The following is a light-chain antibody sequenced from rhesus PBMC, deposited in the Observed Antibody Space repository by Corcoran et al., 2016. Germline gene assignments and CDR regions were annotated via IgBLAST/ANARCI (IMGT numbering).Light chain of an antibody. Sequence: EIVMTQSPATLSLSPGERATLSCRASQSVSSRLAWYQQKPGQAPRLLIYDASSRVTGIPYRFSGSGSGTDCTLTISSLEPEDFAVYYCQKYSSSPFTFGPGTKLDIK. CDR2: DAS. CDR3: QKYSSSPFT. J-gene: IGKJ3*01. V-gene: IGKV3-17*02. CDR1: QSVSSR.